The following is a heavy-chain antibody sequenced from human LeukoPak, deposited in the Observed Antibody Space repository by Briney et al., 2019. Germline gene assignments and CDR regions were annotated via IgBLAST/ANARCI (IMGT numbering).Heavy chain of an antibody. V-gene: IGHV3-23*01. Sequence: PGGSLRLSCAASGFTFSSYAMSWVRQAPGKGLEWVSSISGGGGSTYYADSVTGRFTISRDNSKNTLILQMNSLRAEDTAVYYCAKGGIYGDSLRFDYWGQGTLVTVSS. D-gene: IGHD4-17*01. CDR1: GFTFSSYA. J-gene: IGHJ4*02. CDR2: ISGGGGST. CDR3: AKGGIYGDSLRFDY.